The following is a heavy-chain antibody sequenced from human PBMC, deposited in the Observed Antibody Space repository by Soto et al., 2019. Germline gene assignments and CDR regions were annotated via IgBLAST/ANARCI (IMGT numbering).Heavy chain of an antibody. CDR1: GGLNRRFH. D-gene: IGHD3-22*01. Sequence: LEALARTVTGRGGLNRRFHWGSVPQPAGKGLEWIGRIYTSGSTNYNPSLKSRVTMSVDTSKNQFSLKLSSVTAADTAVYYCARDYGMIGGSSGYYYDYWGQGTLVTVSS. J-gene: IGHJ4*02. CDR3: ARDYGMIGGSSGYYYDY. V-gene: IGHV4-4*07. CDR2: IYTSGST.